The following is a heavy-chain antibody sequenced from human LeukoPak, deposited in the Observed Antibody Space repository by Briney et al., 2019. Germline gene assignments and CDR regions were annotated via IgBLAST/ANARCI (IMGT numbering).Heavy chain of an antibody. CDR3: ARGEISGYSYYFNY. CDR1: GYSISSGYY. V-gene: IGHV4-38-2*01. J-gene: IGHJ4*02. CDR2: IYHSGST. D-gene: IGHD6-25*01. Sequence: PSETLSPTCAVSGYSISSGYYWGWIRQPPGKGLEWIGSIYHSGSTYYNPSLKSRVTISVDTSKNQFSLKLSSVTAADTAVYYCARGEISGYSYYFNYWGQGTLVTVSS.